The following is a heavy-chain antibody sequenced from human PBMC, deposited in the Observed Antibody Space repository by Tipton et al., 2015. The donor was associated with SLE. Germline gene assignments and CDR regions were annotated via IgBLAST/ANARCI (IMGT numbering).Heavy chain of an antibody. CDR3: AGESAGGPWFDP. J-gene: IGHJ5*02. Sequence: TLSLTCTVSGGSISSYYWSWIRQPPGKGLEWIGYIYYSGSTNYNPSLKSRVTMSVDTSKNQFSLSLTSVTAADTAVYYCAGESAGGPWFDPWGQGTLVVVSS. CDR2: IYYSGST. CDR1: GGSISSYY. V-gene: IGHV4-59*12.